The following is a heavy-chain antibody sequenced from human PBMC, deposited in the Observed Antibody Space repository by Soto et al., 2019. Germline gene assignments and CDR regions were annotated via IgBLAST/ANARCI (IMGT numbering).Heavy chain of an antibody. CDR3: AREGGGIAAAGAGDDSFDI. V-gene: IGHV1-2*02. D-gene: IGHD6-13*01. J-gene: IGHJ3*02. CDR1: GYTLSDYY. CDR2: INPNSGDT. Sequence: APVKVSCKASGYTLSDYYLQWVRQAPGQGLEWMGWINPNSGDTNYAQKFQGRVTLTRDTSINTAYMELTSLKLDDTAVYYCAREGGGIAAAGAGDDSFDIWGQGTMVTVSS.